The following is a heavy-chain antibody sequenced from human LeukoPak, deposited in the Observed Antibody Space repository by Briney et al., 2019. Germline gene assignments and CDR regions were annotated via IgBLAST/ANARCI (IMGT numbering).Heavy chain of an antibody. CDR1: GYTFTTYW. J-gene: IGHJ4*02. Sequence: GESLKISCKGSGYTFTTYWIGWVRQMPGKGLEWMGIIYPGDSDTRYGPSFQGQVTISADKSINTAYLQWSSLKASDTAIYYCARHHSGGYYVFLDYWGQGTLVTVSS. CDR3: ARHHSGGYYVFLDY. V-gene: IGHV5-51*01. D-gene: IGHD1-26*01. CDR2: IYPGDSDT.